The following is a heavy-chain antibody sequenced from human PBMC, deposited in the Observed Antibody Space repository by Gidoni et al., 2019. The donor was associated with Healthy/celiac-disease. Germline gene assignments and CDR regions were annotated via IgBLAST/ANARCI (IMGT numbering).Heavy chain of an antibody. CDR1: GFTFSSYW. D-gene: IGHD6-13*01. CDR3: ARDPPIAAAGKGFVGPIDY. V-gene: IGHV3-7*01. Sequence: EVQLVESGGGLVQPGGSLRLSCAASGFTFSSYWMSWVRQAPGKGLEWVANIKQDGSEKYYVDSVKGRFTISRDNAKNSLYLQMNSLRAEDTAVYYCARDPPIAAAGKGFVGPIDYWGQGTLVTVSS. CDR2: IKQDGSEK. J-gene: IGHJ4*02.